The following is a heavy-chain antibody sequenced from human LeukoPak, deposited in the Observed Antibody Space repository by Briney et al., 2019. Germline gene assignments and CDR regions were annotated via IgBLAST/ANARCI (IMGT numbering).Heavy chain of an antibody. CDR3: ARDRTDDSGVNYNPMFDP. V-gene: IGHV3-74*01. J-gene: IGHJ3*01. CDR1: GFTFSSHW. D-gene: IGHD3-10*01. CDR2: INPAGSDT. Sequence: QPGGSLRLSCAAYGFTFSSHWMHWVRQAPGKGLEWVSRINPAGSDTRYADSVKGRVTISRDNAKNTLYLQMNSLRGEDTAVYYCARDRTDDSGVNYNPMFDPWGQGTMVTVSS.